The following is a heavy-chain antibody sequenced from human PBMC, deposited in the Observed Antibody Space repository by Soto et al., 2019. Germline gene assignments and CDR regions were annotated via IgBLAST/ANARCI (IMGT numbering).Heavy chain of an antibody. J-gene: IGHJ3*02. CDR1: GFTFDDYA. D-gene: IGHD4-17*01. Sequence: GGSLRLSCAASGFTFDDYAMHWVRQAPGKGLEWVSGISWNSGSIGYADSVKGRFTISRDNAKNSLYLQMNSLRAEDTALYYCAKDMSGDYEGGAFDIWGQGTMVTVSS. V-gene: IGHV3-9*01. CDR2: ISWNSGSI. CDR3: AKDMSGDYEGGAFDI.